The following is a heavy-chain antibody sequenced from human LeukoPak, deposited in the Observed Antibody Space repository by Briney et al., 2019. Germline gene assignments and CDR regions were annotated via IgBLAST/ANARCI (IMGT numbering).Heavy chain of an antibody. D-gene: IGHD2-15*01. V-gene: IGHV3-72*01. CDR1: GFTFSSYV. CDR3: ARSLGYCSGGSCRGY. Sequence: GGSLRLSCAASGFTFSSYVMHWVRQAPGKGLEWVGRTRNKANSYTTEYAASVKGRFTISRDDSKNSLYLQMNSLKTEDTAVYYCARSLGYCSGGSCRGYWGQGTLVTVSS. J-gene: IGHJ4*02. CDR2: TRNKANSYTT.